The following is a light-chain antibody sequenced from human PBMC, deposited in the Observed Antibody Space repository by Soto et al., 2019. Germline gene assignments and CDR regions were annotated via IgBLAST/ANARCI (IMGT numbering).Light chain of an antibody. CDR3: LQDYNYPRT. Sequence: AIQMTQSPSSLSASVGDRVTITCRASQGIRNDLGRYQQKPGKAPKLLIYAASTLESGVPSRFSGSGSGTDFTLTISSLQPEDFATYYCLQDYNYPRTFGQGTKVDIK. V-gene: IGKV1-6*01. J-gene: IGKJ1*01. CDR1: QGIRND. CDR2: AAS.